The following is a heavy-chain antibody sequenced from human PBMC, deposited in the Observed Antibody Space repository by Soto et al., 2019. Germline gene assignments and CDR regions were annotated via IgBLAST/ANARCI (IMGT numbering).Heavy chain of an antibody. V-gene: IGHV1-46*03. D-gene: IGHD6-13*01. J-gene: IGHJ4*02. Sequence: ASVKVSCKASGYTFTSYYMHWVRQAPGQGLEWMGVINPSDDYTSYAQKFQGRLTMTRDTSTSTVYMEVSSLRSEDTAVYYCVSWGGIAAPDYDGSLGYYDYWGQGTLVTVSS. CDR2: INPSDDYT. CDR3: VSWGGIAAPDYDGSLGYYDY. CDR1: GYTFTSYY.